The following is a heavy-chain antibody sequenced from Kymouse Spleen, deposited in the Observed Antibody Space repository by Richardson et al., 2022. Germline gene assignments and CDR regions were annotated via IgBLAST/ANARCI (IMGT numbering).Heavy chain of an antibody. J-gene: IGHJ6*02. CDR2: INHSGST. D-gene: IGHD1-7*01. V-gene: IGHV4-34*01. CDR3: ARGAITGTTDYYYYYGMDV. CDR1: GGSFSGYY. Sequence: QVQLQQWGAGLLKPSETLSLTCAVYGGSFSGYYWSWIRQPPGKGLEWIGEINHSGSTNYNPSLKSRVTISVDTSKNQFSLKLSSVTAADTAVYYCARGAITGTTDYYYYYGMDVWGQGTTVTVSS.